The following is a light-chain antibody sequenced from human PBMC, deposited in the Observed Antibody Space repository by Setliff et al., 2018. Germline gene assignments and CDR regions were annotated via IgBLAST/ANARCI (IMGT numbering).Light chain of an antibody. CDR2: EVN. J-gene: IGLJ3*02. Sequence: QSALTQPASVSGSPGQSITISCAGTSSDIGSYHLVSWYQQHPGKVPKLMIYEVNKRPSGVSNRFSGSKSGNTASLTISGLQAEDEGDYYCCSYVTGGTLAFGGGTK. CDR3: CSYVTGGTLA. CDR1: SSDIGSYHL. V-gene: IGLV2-23*02.